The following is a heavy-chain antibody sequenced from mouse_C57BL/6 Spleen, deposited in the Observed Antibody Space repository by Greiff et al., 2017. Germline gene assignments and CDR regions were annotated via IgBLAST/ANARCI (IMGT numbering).Heavy chain of an antibody. CDR2: IYPGNSDT. CDR1: GYTFTSYW. D-gene: IGHD2-5*01. CDR3: TRGDYSNPYYFDY. Sequence: EVQLQQSGTVLARPGASVKMSCKTSGYTFTSYWMHWVKQRPGQGLEWIGAIYPGNSDTSYNQKFKGKAKLTAVTSASTAYLEISSLTKEDDAVYYCTRGDYSNPYYFDYWGQGTTLTVSS. J-gene: IGHJ2*01. V-gene: IGHV1-5*01.